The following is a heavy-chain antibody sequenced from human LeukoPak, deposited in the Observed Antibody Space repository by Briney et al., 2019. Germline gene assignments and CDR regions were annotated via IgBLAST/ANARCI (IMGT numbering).Heavy chain of an antibody. V-gene: IGHV4-31*03. Sequence: PSETLSLTCTVSGGSISSGDYYWSWIRQHPGKGLEWIGYIHYSGSTYYSPSLKSRVTISVDTSKKQFSLKLSSVTAADTAVYYCAGVGVAAKSSRYFDYWGQGTLVTVSS. CDR1: GGSISSGDYY. CDR3: AGVGVAAKSSRYFDY. J-gene: IGHJ4*02. D-gene: IGHD2-15*01. CDR2: IHYSGST.